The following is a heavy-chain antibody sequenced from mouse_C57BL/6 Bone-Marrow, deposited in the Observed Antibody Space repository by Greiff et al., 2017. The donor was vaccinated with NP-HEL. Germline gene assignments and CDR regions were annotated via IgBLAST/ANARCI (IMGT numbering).Heavy chain of an antibody. CDR3: ARLLWLRPWFAY. D-gene: IGHD2-2*01. Sequence: EVKLQESGGGLVQPGESLKLSCESNEYEFPSHDMSWVRKTPEKRLELVAALNRDGGSTYYPDTMERRFIISRDNTKKTLYLQMSSLRSEDTALYYCARLLWLRPWFAYWGQGTLVTVSA. V-gene: IGHV5-2*01. CDR2: LNRDGGST. J-gene: IGHJ3*01. CDR1: EYEFPSHD.